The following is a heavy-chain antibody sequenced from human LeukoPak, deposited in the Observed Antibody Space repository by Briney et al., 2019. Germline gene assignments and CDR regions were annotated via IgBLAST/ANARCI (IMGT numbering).Heavy chain of an antibody. J-gene: IGHJ5*02. CDR1: GGTFSSYA. CDR2: IIPIFGTA. Sequence: ASVKVSCKASGGTFSSYAISWVRQAPGQGLEWVGGIIPIFGTANYAQKFQGRVTITADESTSTAYMELSSLRSEDTAVYYCARGALGYRSSTSCYNWFDPWGQGTLVTVSS. D-gene: IGHD2-2*01. V-gene: IGHV1-69*13. CDR3: ARGALGYRSSTSCYNWFDP.